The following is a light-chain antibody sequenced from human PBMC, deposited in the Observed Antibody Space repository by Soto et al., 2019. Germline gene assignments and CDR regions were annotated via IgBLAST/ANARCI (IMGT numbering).Light chain of an antibody. CDR2: RAS. J-gene: IGKJ1*01. CDR1: QSLNDN. V-gene: IGKV3-15*01. Sequence: EIVMTQSPASLSVSPGDRATLSCRASQSLNDNLAWYQQKPGQAPRLLLYRASTRATGVPARFSASGSGTEFTLTSSSLQSEDSAVYYCHQYSNWPPWTFGPGTKVEIK. CDR3: HQYSNWPPWT.